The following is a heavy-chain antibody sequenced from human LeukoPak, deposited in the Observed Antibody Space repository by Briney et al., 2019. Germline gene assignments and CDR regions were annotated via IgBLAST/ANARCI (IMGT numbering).Heavy chain of an antibody. CDR1: GFTFSSYW. CDR2: IKEDGSDK. J-gene: IGHJ4*02. Sequence: PGGSLRLSCAASGFTFSSYWMAWVRQAPGKGPEWVANIKEDGSDKNYVDSVKGRFTISRDNAKNSLYLQMNSLRAEDTAVYYCARDAGYGYDRFDYWGQGTQVTVSS. V-gene: IGHV3-7*01. D-gene: IGHD5-18*01. CDR3: ARDAGYGYDRFDY.